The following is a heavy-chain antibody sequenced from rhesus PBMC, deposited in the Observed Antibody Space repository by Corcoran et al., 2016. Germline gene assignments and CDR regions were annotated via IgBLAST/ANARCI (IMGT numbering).Heavy chain of an antibody. J-gene: IGHJ5-1*01. Sequence: QVQLQESGPGLVKPSETLSLTCAVSGGSFSGYSWGWIRQPPGKGLEWIGYIRGVSGSTDYNPSLKSRVTISTDTSKNQFSLKLTSVTAADTAVYYCARGAGGNRFDVWGPGVLVTVSS. D-gene: IGHD3-9*01. CDR3: ARGAGGNRFDV. V-gene: IGHV4-165*01. CDR2: IRGVSGST. CDR1: GGSFSGYS.